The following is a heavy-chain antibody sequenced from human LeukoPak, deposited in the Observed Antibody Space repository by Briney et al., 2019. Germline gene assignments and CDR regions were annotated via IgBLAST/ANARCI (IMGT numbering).Heavy chain of an antibody. V-gene: IGHV3-33*06. CDR2: IWYDGSNK. CDR1: GFTFSSYG. Sequence: GGSLRLSCAASGFTFSSYGMHWVRQAPGKGLEWVAVIWYDGSNKYYADSVKGRLTISRDNSKNTLYMQMNSLRGDDTAVYYCAKATPYYDTSTGYSTPYNWFDPWGQGTLVTVSS. J-gene: IGHJ5*02. D-gene: IGHD3-9*01. CDR3: AKATPYYDTSTGYSTPYNWFDP.